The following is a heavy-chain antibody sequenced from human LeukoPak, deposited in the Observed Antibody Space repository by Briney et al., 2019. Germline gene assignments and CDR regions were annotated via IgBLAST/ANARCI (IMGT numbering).Heavy chain of an antibody. CDR1: GFTFSSYG. Sequence: PGGSLRLSCAASGFTFSSYGMHWVRQAPGKGLEWVAVISYDGSNKYYADSVKGRFTISRDNSKNTLYLQMNSLRAEDTAVYYCAKDYYDSSGYYKDLGAFDIWGQGTMVTVSS. CDR3: AKDYYDSSGYYKDLGAFDI. V-gene: IGHV3-30*18. J-gene: IGHJ3*02. D-gene: IGHD3-22*01. CDR2: ISYDGSNK.